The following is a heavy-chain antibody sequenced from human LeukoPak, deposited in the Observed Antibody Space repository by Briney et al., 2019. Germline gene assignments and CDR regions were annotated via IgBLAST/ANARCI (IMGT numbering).Heavy chain of an antibody. V-gene: IGHV3-7*01. Sequence: GGSLRLSCAASGLTFSSYWMSWDRQAPGKGLEWVANIKQDVSEKYYVDSVKGRFTISRDNAKNSLYLQMNSLRAEDTAVYYCARASPISRGFDYWGQGTLVTVSS. D-gene: IGHD1-14*01. CDR2: IKQDVSEK. J-gene: IGHJ4*02. CDR1: GLTFSSYW. CDR3: ARASPISRGFDY.